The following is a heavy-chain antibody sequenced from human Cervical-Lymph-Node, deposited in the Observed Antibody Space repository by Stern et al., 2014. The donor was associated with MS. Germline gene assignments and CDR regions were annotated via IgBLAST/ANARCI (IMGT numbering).Heavy chain of an antibody. J-gene: IGHJ6*02. D-gene: IGHD3-10*01. CDR3: ARDDYYGSYGMDV. CDR1: GGTFSSYT. CDR2: IIPILGIA. Sequence: VQLVQSGAEVKKPGSSVKVSCKASGGTFSSYTISWVRQAPGQGLEWMGRIIPILGIANYAKKFQGRVPITADKSTSTAYMELSSLRSEDTAVYYCARDDYYGSYGMDVWGQGTTVTVSS. V-gene: IGHV1-69*09.